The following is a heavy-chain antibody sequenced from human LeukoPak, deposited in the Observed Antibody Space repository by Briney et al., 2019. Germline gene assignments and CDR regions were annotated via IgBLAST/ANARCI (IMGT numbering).Heavy chain of an antibody. CDR1: GGSFSGYY. CDR2: INHSGST. V-gene: IGHV4-34*01. Sequence: SETQSLTCAVYGGSFSGYYWSWIRQPPGKGLEWIGEINHSGSTNYNPSLKSRVTISVDTSKNQFSLKLSSVTAADTAVYYCARGPLGDIVVVPAASWFDPWGQGTLVTVSS. J-gene: IGHJ5*02. CDR3: ARGPLGDIVVVPAASWFDP. D-gene: IGHD2-2*01.